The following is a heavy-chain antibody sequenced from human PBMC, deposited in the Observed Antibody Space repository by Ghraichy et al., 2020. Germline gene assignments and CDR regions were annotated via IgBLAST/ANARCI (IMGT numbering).Heavy chain of an antibody. CDR2: IYTSGST. Sequence: SETLSLTCTVSGGSISSGSYYWSWIRQPAGKGLEWIGRIYTSGSTNYNPSLKSRVTMSVDTSKNQFSLKLSSVTAADTAVYYCASPSKPLDAFDIWGQGTMVTVSS. CDR1: GGSISSGSYY. CDR3: ASPSKPLDAFDI. J-gene: IGHJ3*02. V-gene: IGHV4-61*02.